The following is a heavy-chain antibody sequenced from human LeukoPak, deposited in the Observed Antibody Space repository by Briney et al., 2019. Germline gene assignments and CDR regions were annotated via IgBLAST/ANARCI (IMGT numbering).Heavy chain of an antibody. CDR3: ARDLGDYDSSVERFYFDY. D-gene: IGHD3-22*01. V-gene: IGHV3-21*01. Sequence: GGSLRLSCAASGFTFSSYSMNWVRQAPGKGLEWVSSISSSSSYIYYADSVKGRFTISRDNAKNSLYLQMNGLRAEDTAVYYCARDLGDYDSSVERFYFDYWGQGTLVTVSS. CDR2: ISSSSSYI. CDR1: GFTFSSYS. J-gene: IGHJ4*02.